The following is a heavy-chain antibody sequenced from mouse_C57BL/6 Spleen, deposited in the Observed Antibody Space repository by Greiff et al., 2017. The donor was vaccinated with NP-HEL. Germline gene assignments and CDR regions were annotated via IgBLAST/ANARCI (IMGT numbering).Heavy chain of an antibody. CDR1: GYAFSSYW. CDR2: IYPGDGDT. CDR3: ARSSTWNFDY. Sequence: VQLQQSGAELVKPGASVKISCKASGYAFSSYWLNWVKQRPGKGLEWIGQIYPGDGDTNYNGKFKGKATLTADKSSSTAYMQLSSLTSANSAVYFCARSSTWNFDYWGQGTTLTVSS. V-gene: IGHV1-80*01. J-gene: IGHJ2*01.